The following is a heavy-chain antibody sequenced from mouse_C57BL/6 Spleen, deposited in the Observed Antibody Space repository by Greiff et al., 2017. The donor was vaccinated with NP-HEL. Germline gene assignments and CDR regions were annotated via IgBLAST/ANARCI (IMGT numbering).Heavy chain of an antibody. CDR3: TGAWFAY. Sequence: EVQLQQSGAELVRPGASVKLSCTASGFNIKDDYMHWVKQRPEQGLEWIGWIDPENGDTEYASKFQGKATITADTASNTAYLQLSSLTSEDTAVYYCTGAWFAYWGQGTLVTVSA. V-gene: IGHV14-4*01. J-gene: IGHJ3*01. CDR2: IDPENGDT. CDR1: GFNIKDDY.